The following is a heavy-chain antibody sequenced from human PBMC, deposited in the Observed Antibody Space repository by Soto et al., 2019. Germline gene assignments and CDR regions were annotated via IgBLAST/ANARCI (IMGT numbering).Heavy chain of an antibody. V-gene: IGHV1-69*01. D-gene: IGHD6-19*01. CDR2: IIPIFGTA. CDR1: GGTFSSYA. J-gene: IGHJ4*02. Sequence: QVQLVQSGAEVKEPGSSVKVSCKASGGTFSSYAISWVRQAPGQGLEWMGGIIPIFGTANYAQKFQGRVTITADESTSTAYMELSSLRSEDTAVYYCGRGPGTGIAVTGTLDYWGQGTLVTVSS. CDR3: GRGPGTGIAVTGTLDY.